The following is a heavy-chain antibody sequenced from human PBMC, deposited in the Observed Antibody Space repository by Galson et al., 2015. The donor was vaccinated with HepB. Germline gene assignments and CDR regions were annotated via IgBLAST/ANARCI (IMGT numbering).Heavy chain of an antibody. J-gene: IGHJ3*02. CDR3: ARHLSGSYGEGYAFDI. D-gene: IGHD1-26*01. CDR2: IDPSDSYT. V-gene: IGHV5-10-1*01. CDR1: GYSFTSYW. Sequence: QSGAEVKKPGEFLRISCKGSGYSFTSYWISWVRQMPGKGLEWMGRIDPSDSYTNYSPSFQGHVTISADKSISTAYLQWSSLKASDTAMYYCARHLSGSYGEGYAFDIWGQGTMVTVSS.